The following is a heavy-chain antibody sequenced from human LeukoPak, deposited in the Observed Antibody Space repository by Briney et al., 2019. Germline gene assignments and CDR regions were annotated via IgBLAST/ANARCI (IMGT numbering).Heavy chain of an antibody. CDR3: ARVRGQLWFADGFDI. J-gene: IGHJ3*02. V-gene: IGHV3-23*01. Sequence: GGSLRLSCAASEFTFSNYAMNWVRQAPGKGLEWVSGISGGGGSTYYADSVRGRFTISRDNSKNTLYLQMDSLRAEDTAVYYCARVRGQLWFADGFDIWGQGTMATVSS. D-gene: IGHD3-10*01. CDR2: ISGGGGST. CDR1: EFTFSNYA.